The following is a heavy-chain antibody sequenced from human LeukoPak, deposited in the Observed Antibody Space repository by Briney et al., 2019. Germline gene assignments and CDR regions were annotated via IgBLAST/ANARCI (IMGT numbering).Heavy chain of an antibody. CDR3: ARRPSSSWFDALDI. D-gene: IGHD6-13*01. CDR1: GGSFSGYY. V-gene: IGHV4-34*01. J-gene: IGHJ3*02. Sequence: SETLSLTCAVYGGSFSGYYWSWIRQPPGKGLEWIGEINHSGSTNYNPSLKSRVTISVDTSKNQFSLKLSSVTAADTAVYYCARRPSSSWFDALDIWGQGTMVTVSS. CDR2: INHSGST.